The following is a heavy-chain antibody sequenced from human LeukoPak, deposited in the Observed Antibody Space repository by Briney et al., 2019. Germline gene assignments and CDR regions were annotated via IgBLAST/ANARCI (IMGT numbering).Heavy chain of an antibody. CDR3: ASPRSGYRYTFDY. D-gene: IGHD3-22*01. CDR1: AASISNYY. J-gene: IGHJ4*02. V-gene: IGHV4-4*09. Sequence: SETLSLTCAVSAASISNYYWSWIRQAPGKVLEWIGYISTSGSTNYNPSLKSRVSISLDTSKNRFSLNLNFVTAADTAVYYCASPRSGYRYTFDYWGQGALVTVSS. CDR2: ISTSGST.